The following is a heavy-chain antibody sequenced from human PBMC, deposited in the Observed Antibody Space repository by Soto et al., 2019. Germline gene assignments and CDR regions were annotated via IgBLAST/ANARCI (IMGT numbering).Heavy chain of an antibody. Sequence: SETLSLTCTVSGGSISSSSYYWGWIRQPPGKGLEWIGSIYYSGSTYYNPSLKSRVTISVDTSKNQFSLKLSSVTAADTAVYYCARHDRYNWNFDYFDYWGQGTLVTVSS. CDR3: ARHDRYNWNFDYFDY. J-gene: IGHJ4*02. D-gene: IGHD1-7*01. V-gene: IGHV4-39*01. CDR1: GGSISSSSYY. CDR2: IYYSGST.